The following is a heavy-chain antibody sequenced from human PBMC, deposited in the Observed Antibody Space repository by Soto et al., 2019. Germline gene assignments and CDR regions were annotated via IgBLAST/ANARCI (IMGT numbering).Heavy chain of an antibody. CDR2: INHSGST. V-gene: IGHV4-34*01. CDR3: ARGQAPPAVSRAKSKKNWFDP. CDR1: GGSFSGYY. J-gene: IGHJ5*02. Sequence: SETLSLTCAVYGGSFSGYYWTWIRQPPGKGLEWIGEINHSGSTNYNPSLKSRVTISVDTSKNQFSLKLSSVTAADTAVYYCARGQAPPAVSRAKSKKNWFDPWGQGTLVTVS. D-gene: IGHD3-3*02.